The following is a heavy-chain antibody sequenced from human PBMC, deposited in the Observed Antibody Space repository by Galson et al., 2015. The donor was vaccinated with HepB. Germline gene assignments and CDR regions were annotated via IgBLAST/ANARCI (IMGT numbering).Heavy chain of an antibody. D-gene: IGHD3-22*01. CDR1: GYSFTSYW. V-gene: IGHV5-10-1*01. Sequence: QSGAEVKKPGESLRISCKGSGYSFTSYWISWVRQMPGKGLEWMGRIDPSDSYTNYSPSFQGHVTISADKSISTAYLQWSSLKASDTATYYCARAPHYYDSSGYYFSWGQGTLVTVSS. CDR3: ARAPHYYDSSGYYFS. J-gene: IGHJ4*02. CDR2: IDPSDSYT.